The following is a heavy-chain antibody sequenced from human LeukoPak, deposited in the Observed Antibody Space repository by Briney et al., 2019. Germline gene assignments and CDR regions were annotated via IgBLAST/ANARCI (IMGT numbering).Heavy chain of an antibody. CDR2: IRSKANSYAT. Sequence: GGSLRLSCAASGFTFSGSAMHWVRQASGKGLEWVGRIRSKANSYATAYAASVKGRFTISRDDSKNTAYLQMNSLKTEDTAVYYCTRRGTVVTPTYYGMDVWGQGTTVTVSS. CDR3: TRRGTVVTPTYYGMDV. V-gene: IGHV3-73*01. D-gene: IGHD4-23*01. CDR1: GFTFSGSA. J-gene: IGHJ6*02.